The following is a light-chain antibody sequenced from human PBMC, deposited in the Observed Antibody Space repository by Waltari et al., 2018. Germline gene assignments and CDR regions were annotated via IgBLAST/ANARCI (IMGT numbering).Light chain of an antibody. CDR3: QHYLRLPVT. J-gene: IGKJ1*01. V-gene: IGKV3-20*01. Sequence: EIVLTQSPGTLSLSPGESATLSCRTSQSVTRALAWYPQKPGQAPRLLIYGASNRATGIPDRFSGSVSGTDFSLTISSLEPEDFAVYYCQHYLRLPVTFGQGTKVEVK. CDR1: QSVTRA. CDR2: GAS.